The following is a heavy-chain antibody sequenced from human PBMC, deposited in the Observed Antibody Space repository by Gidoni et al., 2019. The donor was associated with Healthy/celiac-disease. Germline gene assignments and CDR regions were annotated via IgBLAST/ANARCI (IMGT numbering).Heavy chain of an antibody. CDR3: ARDHRLEWLLYEYDY. V-gene: IGHV3-30-3*01. CDR2: ISYDGSNK. CDR1: GFTFSSYA. D-gene: IGHD3-3*01. Sequence: VQLVESGGGVVQPGRSLRLSCAAPGFTFSSYAMHWVRQAPGKGLEWVAVISYDGSNKYYADSVKGRFTISRDNSKNTLYLQMNSLRAEDTAVYYCARDHRLEWLLYEYDYWGQGTLVTVSS. J-gene: IGHJ4*02.